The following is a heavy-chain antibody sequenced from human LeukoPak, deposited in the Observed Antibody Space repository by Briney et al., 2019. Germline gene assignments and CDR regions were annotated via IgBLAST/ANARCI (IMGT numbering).Heavy chain of an antibody. V-gene: IGHV4-59*12. CDR1: VDSITSSY. CDR3: ARGRVRGGSWHYYYYMDV. Sequence: PSETLSLTCTVSVDSITSSYWSWIRQPPGKGLEWIGCIYNSGSTSYHSGNTKFNPSLKSRVTISVDTSKNQFSLKLSSVTAADTAVYYCARGRVRGGSWHYYYYMDVWGKGTTVSVSS. J-gene: IGHJ6*03. CDR2: IYNSGST. D-gene: IGHD2-15*01.